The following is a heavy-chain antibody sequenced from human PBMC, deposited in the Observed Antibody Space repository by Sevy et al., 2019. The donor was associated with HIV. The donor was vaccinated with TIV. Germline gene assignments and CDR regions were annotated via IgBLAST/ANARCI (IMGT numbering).Heavy chain of an antibody. CDR2: IYYSGSS. CDR1: GGSVNSGDYY. Sequence: SETLSLTCTVSGGSVNSGDYYWSWIRQPPGKGLEWLGYIYYSGSSNYNPSLKSRVTISLETSKNQFSLKMSSVTTADTAVYYCARDDPVMNAFDIWGQGTMVTVSS. D-gene: IGHD3-16*01. V-gene: IGHV4-61*08. CDR3: ARDDPVMNAFDI. J-gene: IGHJ3*02.